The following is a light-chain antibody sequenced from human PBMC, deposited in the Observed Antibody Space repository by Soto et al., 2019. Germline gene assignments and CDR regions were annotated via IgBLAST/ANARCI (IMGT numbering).Light chain of an antibody. CDR1: QSVGSN. V-gene: IGKV3-15*01. CDR2: GAS. J-gene: IGKJ1*01. Sequence: EIVMTQSPATLSVSPGERATLSCRASQSVGSNLAWYQQKPGQAPRLLIYGASTRATGIPARFSGSGSGTEFTLTNSSLQSEDFAIYFCQQYNNWPPDRTFGQGTKVELK. CDR3: QQYNNWPPDRT.